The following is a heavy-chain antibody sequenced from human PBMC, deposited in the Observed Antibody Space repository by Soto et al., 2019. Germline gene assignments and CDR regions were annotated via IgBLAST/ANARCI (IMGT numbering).Heavy chain of an antibody. D-gene: IGHD5-12*01. CDR3: ATGGRMEGYSGFYYYYMDV. Sequence: ASVKVSCKVSGYTLTELSMHWVRQAPGKGLEWMGGFDPEDGETIYAQKFQGRVTMTEDTSTDTAYMELSSLRSEDTAVYYCATGGRMEGYSGFYYYYMDVWGKGTTVTVSS. J-gene: IGHJ6*03. V-gene: IGHV1-24*01. CDR1: GYTLTELS. CDR2: FDPEDGET.